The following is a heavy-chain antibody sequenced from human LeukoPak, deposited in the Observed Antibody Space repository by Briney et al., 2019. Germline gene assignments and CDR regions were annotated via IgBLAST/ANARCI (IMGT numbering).Heavy chain of an antibody. D-gene: IGHD1-1*01. Sequence: SEILSLTCTVSGGSISNYYWSWIRQPPGKGLEWIAYIYYSGRTNYNPSLKSRVTISVDTSKNQFSLKLSSVTAADTAVYYCARTLDDGTLDYWGQGTLVTVSS. CDR1: GGSISNYY. CDR3: ARTLDDGTLDY. V-gene: IGHV4-59*01. J-gene: IGHJ4*02. CDR2: IYYSGRT.